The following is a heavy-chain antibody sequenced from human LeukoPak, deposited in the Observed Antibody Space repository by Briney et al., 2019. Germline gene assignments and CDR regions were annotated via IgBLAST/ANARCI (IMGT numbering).Heavy chain of an antibody. J-gene: IGHJ4*02. D-gene: IGHD3-22*01. CDR3: ARQTPYYFGSSGRGYYFDY. CDR2: FYHSGST. CDR1: GYSISSGYY. Sequence: SETLSLTCAVSGYSISSGYYWGWIRQPPGKGLEWIGSFYHSGSTYYNPSLKSRVTISVDTSKNQFSLKLSSVPAADTAVYYCARQTPYYFGSSGRGYYFDYWGQGTLVTVSS. V-gene: IGHV4-38-2*01.